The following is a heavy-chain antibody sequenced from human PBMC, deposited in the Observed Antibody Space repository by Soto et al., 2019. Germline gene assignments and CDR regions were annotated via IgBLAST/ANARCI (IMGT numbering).Heavy chain of an antibody. CDR2: VDIGGGGT. J-gene: IGHJ5*02. Sequence: VGSLRLSCVASGFSFSNYWMHWVRQAPGEGLIWVARVDIGGGGTFYADSVRGRFTISRDNTNNNLYLQMNNLIVEDTAIYYCARDFPHNWFDPWGQGTLVTVSS. CDR3: ARDFPHNWFDP. CDR1: GFSFSNYW. V-gene: IGHV3-74*01.